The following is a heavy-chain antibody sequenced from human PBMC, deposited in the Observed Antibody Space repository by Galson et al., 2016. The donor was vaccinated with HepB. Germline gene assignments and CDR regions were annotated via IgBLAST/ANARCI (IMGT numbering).Heavy chain of an antibody. CDR3: ASVSVFGGVMDV. J-gene: IGHJ6*02. V-gene: IGHV1-8*01. Sequence: SCKASGNTFTSNDINWVRQATGQGLAWMGWMTPNSGNTGYAQKVQGRVTMPSNTSIRTAYMELSSMRSDDTAVYYFASVSVFGGVMDVWGQGTTVTVSS. CDR1: GNTFTSND. D-gene: IGHD3-16*01. CDR2: MTPNSGNT.